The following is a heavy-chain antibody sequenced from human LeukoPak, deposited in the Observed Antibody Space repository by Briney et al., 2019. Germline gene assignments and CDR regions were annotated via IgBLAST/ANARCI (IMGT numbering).Heavy chain of an antibody. CDR3: ARGLLWFGELSPFDY. J-gene: IGHJ4*02. CDR2: ISSSGSTI. V-gene: IGHV3-48*03. CDR1: GFTFSSYE. D-gene: IGHD3-10*01. Sequence: GGSLRLSCAASGFTFSSYEMNWVRQAPGKGLEWVSYISSSGSTIYYADSVKGRFTISRDNAKSSLYLQMNSLRAEDTAVYYCARGLLWFGELSPFDYWGQGTLVTVSS.